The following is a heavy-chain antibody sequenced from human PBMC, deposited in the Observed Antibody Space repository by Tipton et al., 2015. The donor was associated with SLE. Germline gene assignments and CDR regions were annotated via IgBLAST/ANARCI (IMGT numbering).Heavy chain of an antibody. Sequence: TLSLTCTVSGGSISSGSYYWSWIRQPAGKGLEWIGRIYTSGSTNYNLSLKSRVTISVDTSKNQFSLKLSSVTAADTAVYYCARGLIAARFDYWGQGTLVTVSS. J-gene: IGHJ4*02. CDR3: ARGLIAARFDY. CDR1: GGSISSGSYY. CDR2: IYTSGST. V-gene: IGHV4-61*02. D-gene: IGHD6-6*01.